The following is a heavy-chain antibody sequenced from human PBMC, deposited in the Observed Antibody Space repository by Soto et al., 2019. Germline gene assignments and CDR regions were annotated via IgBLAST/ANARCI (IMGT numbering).Heavy chain of an antibody. CDR2: INPSGGST. CDR3: AIWFGETSYYYYGMDV. J-gene: IGHJ6*02. CDR1: GYTFTSYY. D-gene: IGHD3-10*01. V-gene: IGHV1-46*01. Sequence: ASVKVSCKASGYTFTSYYMHWVRQAPGQGLEWMGIINPSGGSTSYAQKFQGRVTMTRDTSTSTVYMELSSLRSEDTAVYYCAIWFGETSYYYYGMDVWGQGTTVTVPS.